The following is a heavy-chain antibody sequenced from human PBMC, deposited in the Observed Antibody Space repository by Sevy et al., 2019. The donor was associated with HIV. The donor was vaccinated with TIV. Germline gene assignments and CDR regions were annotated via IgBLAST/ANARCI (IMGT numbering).Heavy chain of an antibody. J-gene: IGHJ4*02. V-gene: IGHV4-39*01. CDR2: IYYSGST. Sequence: SETLSLTCTVSGGSISSSSYYWGWIRQPPGKGLGWIGSIYYSGSTYYNPSLKSRVTISVDTSKNQFSLKLSSVTAADTAVYYCARFERSSGYFDYWGQGTLVTVSS. D-gene: IGHD3-22*01. CDR3: ARFERSSGYFDY. CDR1: GGSISSSSYY.